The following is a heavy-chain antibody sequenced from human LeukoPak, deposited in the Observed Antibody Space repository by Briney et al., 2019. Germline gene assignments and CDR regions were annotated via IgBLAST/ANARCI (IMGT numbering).Heavy chain of an antibody. V-gene: IGHV4-39*01. D-gene: IGHD5-18*01. J-gene: IGHJ5*02. CDR2: IYYSGST. Sequence: SETLSLTCTVSGGFISSSSYYWGWIRQPPGKGLEWIGGIYYSGSTYSNTSLSSRVTISVDTSQNQFSLRLCSVTAADTGPCFCARHAGGVGLPKWFDPCGQGNLVTVSS. CDR3: ARHAGGVGLPKWFDP. CDR1: GGFISSSSYY.